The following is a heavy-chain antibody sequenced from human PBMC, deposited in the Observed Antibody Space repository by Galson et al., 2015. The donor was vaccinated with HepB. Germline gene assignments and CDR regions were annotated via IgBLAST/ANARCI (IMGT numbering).Heavy chain of an antibody. V-gene: IGHV5-51*01. D-gene: IGHD2-21*02. CDR2: IYPGDSDT. J-gene: IGHJ3*02. Sequence: QSGAEVKKPGESLKISCKGSGYSFTSYWIGWVRQMPGKGLEWMGIIYPGDSDTRYSPSFQGQVTISADKSISTAYLQWSSLKASDTAMYYCASQVAYCGGDCFSWDAFDIWGQGTMVTVSS. CDR1: GYSFTSYW. CDR3: ASQVAYCGGDCFSWDAFDI.